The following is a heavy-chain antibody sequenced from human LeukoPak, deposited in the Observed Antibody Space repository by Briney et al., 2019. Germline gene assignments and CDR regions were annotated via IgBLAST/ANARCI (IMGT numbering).Heavy chain of an antibody. CDR2: IYSGGST. Sequence: GGSLRLSCAASGFIFSNYGMNWVRQAPGKGLEWVSVIYSGGSTYYADSVKGRFTISRDNSKNTLYLQMNSLRAEDTAVYYCAREDGFGDFDYWGQGTLVTVSS. J-gene: IGHJ4*02. D-gene: IGHD3-10*01. CDR1: GFIFSNYG. CDR3: AREDGFGDFDY. V-gene: IGHV3-53*01.